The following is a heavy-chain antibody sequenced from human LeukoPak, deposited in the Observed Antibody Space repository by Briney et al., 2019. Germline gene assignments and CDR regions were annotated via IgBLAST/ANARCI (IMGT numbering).Heavy chain of an antibody. Sequence: PSETPSLTCTVSGDSISSYFWSWIRQPPGKGLEWIAYVHYSESTNYNPSLKSRVTISLDTAWNQFSLMLSSVTAADTALYYCARDRRWEQLHAFDLWGPGAMVTVSS. D-gene: IGHD1-26*01. J-gene: IGHJ3*01. CDR3: ARDRRWEQLHAFDL. CDR1: GDSISSYF. CDR2: VHYSEST. V-gene: IGHV4-59*01.